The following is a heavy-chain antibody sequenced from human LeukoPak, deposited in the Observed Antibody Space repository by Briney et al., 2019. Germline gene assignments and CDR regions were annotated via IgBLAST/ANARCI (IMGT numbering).Heavy chain of an antibody. D-gene: IGHD6-6*01. CDR3: AKDNLWQGPQLVPYYFDY. J-gene: IGHJ4*02. CDR1: GFTFDDYA. V-gene: IGHV3-9*01. Sequence: GGSLRLSCAASGFTFDDYAMHWVRQAPGKGLEWVSGINWNSGSIDYADSVKGRFTISRDNAKNSLYLQMNSLRAENTALYYCAKDNLWQGPQLVPYYFDYWGQGTLVTVSS. CDR2: INWNSGSI.